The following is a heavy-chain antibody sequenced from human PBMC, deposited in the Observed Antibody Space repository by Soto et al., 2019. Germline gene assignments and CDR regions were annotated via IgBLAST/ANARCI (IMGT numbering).Heavy chain of an antibody. CDR3: ARSGIVVVPAAIYGMDV. V-gene: IGHV3-33*01. D-gene: IGHD2-2*01. Sequence: GGSLRLSCAASGFTFSSYGMHWVRQAPGKGLEWVAVIWYDGSNKYYADSVKGRFTISRDNSKNTLYLQMNSLRAEDTAVYYCARSGIVVVPAAIYGMDVWGQGTTVTVSS. CDR2: IWYDGSNK. J-gene: IGHJ6*02. CDR1: GFTFSSYG.